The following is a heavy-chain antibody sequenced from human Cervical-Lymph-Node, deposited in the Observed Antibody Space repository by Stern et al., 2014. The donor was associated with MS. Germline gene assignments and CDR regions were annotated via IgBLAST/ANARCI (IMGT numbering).Heavy chain of an antibody. Sequence: EVQLLESGGGLVKPGGSLRLSCAASGFTFSSYSMNWVRQAPGKGLEWVSSISSSSSYIYYADSVKGRFTISRDNAKNSLYLQMNSLRAEDTAVYYCARDPRYYYFLALWGPGTTVTVSS. CDR1: GFTFSSYS. J-gene: IGHJ6*02. V-gene: IGHV3-21*01. CDR2: ISSSSSYI. CDR3: ARDPRYYYFLAL.